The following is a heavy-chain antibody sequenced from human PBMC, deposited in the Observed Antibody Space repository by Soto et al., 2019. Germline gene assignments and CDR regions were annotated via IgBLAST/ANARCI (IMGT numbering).Heavy chain of an antibody. J-gene: IGHJ4*02. CDR3: GRDPSLYSSGWYVDF. CDR2: ISVYNGNT. Sequence: QVQLVQSGVEVKKPGASVKVSCKASGYRFTSYGISWVRQAPGQGLEWMGWISVYNGNTNYTQKFQDRVTMTTDTYTSTAYMELRSLRSDDTAVYYCGRDPSLYSSGWYVDFWGQGTLVTVSS. D-gene: IGHD6-19*01. CDR1: GYRFTSYG. V-gene: IGHV1-18*01.